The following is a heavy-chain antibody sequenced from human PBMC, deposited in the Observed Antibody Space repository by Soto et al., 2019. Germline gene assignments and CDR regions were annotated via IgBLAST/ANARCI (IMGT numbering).Heavy chain of an antibody. V-gene: IGHV1-3*01. J-gene: IGHJ3*02. CDR3: ARGLGRGWELLGNAFDI. D-gene: IGHD1-26*01. CDR1: GYTFTSYG. Sequence: VASVKVSCKASGYTFTSYGISWVRQAPGQRLEWMGWINAGNGNTKYSQKFQGRVTVTRDTSASTAYMELSSLRSEDTAVYYCARGLGRGWELLGNAFDIWGQGTMVTVSS. CDR2: INAGNGNT.